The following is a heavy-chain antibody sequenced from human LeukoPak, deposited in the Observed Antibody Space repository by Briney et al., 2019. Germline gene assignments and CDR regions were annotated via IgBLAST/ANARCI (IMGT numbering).Heavy chain of an antibody. Sequence: GGSLRLSCAASGFTFSSYWMSWVRQAPGKGLEWVATIRQDGSQRYYVDSVKGRFTISRDNAKNSLYLQMNSLRAEDTAVYYCARESGSVTSEVDFDYWGQGTLVTVSS. D-gene: IGHD4-17*01. CDR1: GFTFSSYW. CDR2: IRQDGSQR. V-gene: IGHV3-7*01. CDR3: ARESGSVTSEVDFDY. J-gene: IGHJ4*02.